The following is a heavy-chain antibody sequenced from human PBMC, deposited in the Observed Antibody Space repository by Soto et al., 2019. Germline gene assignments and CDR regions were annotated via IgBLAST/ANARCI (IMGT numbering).Heavy chain of an antibody. J-gene: IGHJ4*02. D-gene: IGHD6-19*01. CDR2: IRSGGTT. V-gene: IGHV3-49*04. CDR3: TIWPGSGHSNFEN. Sequence: GGSLRLSCATSGFIFDDYVMTWVRQAPGKGLEFVGAIRSGGTTEYAASVRGRFTVSRDDSKSIAYLQMNSLKADDTAVYYCTIWPGSGHSNFENWGQGTLVTV. CDR1: GFIFDDYV.